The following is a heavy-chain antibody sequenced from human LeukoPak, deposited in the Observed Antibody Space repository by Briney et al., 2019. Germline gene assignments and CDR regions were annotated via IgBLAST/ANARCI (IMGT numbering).Heavy chain of an antibody. V-gene: IGHV1-2*02. CDR3: ARADLEWLSSAFDI. CDR1: GYTFTGYY. CDR2: INPNSGGT. J-gene: IGHJ3*02. Sequence: AASVKVSCKASGYTFTGYYMHWVRQAPGQGLEWMGWINPNSGGTNYAQKFQGRVTMTRDTSISTAYMELSRLRSDDTAVYYCARADLEWLSSAFDIWGQGTMVTVSS. D-gene: IGHD3-3*01.